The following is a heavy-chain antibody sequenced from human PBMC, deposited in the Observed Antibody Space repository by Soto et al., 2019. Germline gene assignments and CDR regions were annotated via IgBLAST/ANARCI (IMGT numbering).Heavy chain of an antibody. Sequence: QVQLVESGGGVVQPGRSLRLSCAASGFTFSSYGMHWVRQAPGKGLEWVAVISYDGSNKYYADSVKGRFTISRDNSKNTLYLQMNSLRAEDTAVYYCANVRTGYSSGMYGMDVWGQGTTVTVSS. CDR2: ISYDGSNK. D-gene: IGHD6-19*01. CDR1: GFTFSSYG. J-gene: IGHJ6*02. CDR3: ANVRTGYSSGMYGMDV. V-gene: IGHV3-30*18.